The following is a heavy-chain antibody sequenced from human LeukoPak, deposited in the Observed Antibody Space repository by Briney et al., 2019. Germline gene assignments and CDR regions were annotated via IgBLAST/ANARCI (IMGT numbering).Heavy chain of an antibody. CDR1: GGSISSGDYY. CDR2: IYYSGST. V-gene: IGHV4-30-4*01. J-gene: IGHJ4*02. Sequence: PSQTLPLTCTVSGGSISSGDYYWSWIRQPPGKGLEWIGYIYYSGSTYYNPSLKSRVTISVDTSKNQFSLKLSSVTAADTAVYYCAREGGPYRPLDYSGQGTLVTVAS. CDR3: AREGGPYRPLDY.